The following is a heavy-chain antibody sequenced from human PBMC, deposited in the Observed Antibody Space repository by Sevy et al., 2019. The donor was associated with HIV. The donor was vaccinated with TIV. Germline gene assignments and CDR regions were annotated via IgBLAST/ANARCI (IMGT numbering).Heavy chain of an antibody. CDR3: ARQMHYYDSAGYYHWDY. V-gene: IGHV4-39*01. D-gene: IGHD3-22*01. Sequence: SETLSLTCTVSGGSISSSNYYWGWIRQPPGKGLEWIANIYYTGSTYYNPSLKSQVTIFADTSKNQFSLKLSSVTAADTAVYYCARQMHYYDSAGYYHWDYWGQGTLVTVSS. J-gene: IGHJ4*02. CDR2: IYYTGST. CDR1: GGSISSSNYY.